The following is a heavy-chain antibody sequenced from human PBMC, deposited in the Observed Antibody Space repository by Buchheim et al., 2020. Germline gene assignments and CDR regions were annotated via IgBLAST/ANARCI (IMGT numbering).Heavy chain of an antibody. V-gene: IGHV3-30-3*01. CDR3: AREKVAAAGTLLPEYYYYGMDV. Sequence: QVQLVESGGGVVQPGRSLRLSCAASGFTFSSYAMHWVRQAPGKGLEWVAVISYDGSNKYYADSVKGRFTISRDNSKNTLYLQMNSLRAEDTAVYYCAREKVAAAGTLLPEYYYYGMDVWGQGTT. CDR2: ISYDGSNK. J-gene: IGHJ6*02. D-gene: IGHD6-13*01. CDR1: GFTFSSYA.